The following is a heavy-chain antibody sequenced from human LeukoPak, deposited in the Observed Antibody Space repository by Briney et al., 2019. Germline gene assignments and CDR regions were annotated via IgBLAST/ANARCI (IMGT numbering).Heavy chain of an antibody. CDR3: ARDLSYSSGWPKYYFDY. CDR1: GFTFSSFA. D-gene: IGHD6-19*01. J-gene: IGHJ4*02. Sequence: GGSLRLSCAASGFTFSSFAMSWVRQAPGKGLEWVSAISGSGGSTYYADSVKGRFTISRDNAKNSLYLQVNSLRAEDTAVYYCARDLSYSSGWPKYYFDYWGQGTLVTVSS. V-gene: IGHV3-23*01. CDR2: ISGSGGST.